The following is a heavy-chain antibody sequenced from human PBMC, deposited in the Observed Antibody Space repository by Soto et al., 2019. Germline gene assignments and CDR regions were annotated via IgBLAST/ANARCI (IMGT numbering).Heavy chain of an antibody. J-gene: IGHJ4*02. CDR1: GGSISGGGFS. Sequence: SETLSLTCAVSGGSISGGGFSWSWIRQPPGKGLEWIGYILHTGGTQYNPSLKSRVSMTVDKSKNQFSLHLTSVTAADTAVYYCARLQFGEGFDYWGQGALVTVSS. V-gene: IGHV4-30-2*01. CDR3: ARLQFGEGFDY. D-gene: IGHD3-10*01. CDR2: ILHTGGT.